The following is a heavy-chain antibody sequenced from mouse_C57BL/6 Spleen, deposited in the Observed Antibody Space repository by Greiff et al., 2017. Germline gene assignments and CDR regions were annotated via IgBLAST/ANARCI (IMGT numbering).Heavy chain of an antibody. V-gene: IGHV1-54*01. Sequence: QVQLKESGAELVRPGTSVKVSCKASGYAFTNYLIEWVKQRPGQGLEWIGVINPGSGGTNYNEKFKGKATLTADKSSSTAYMQLSSLTSEDSAVYFCARDRYFDVWGTGTTVTVSS. CDR2: INPGSGGT. J-gene: IGHJ1*03. CDR1: GYAFTNYL. CDR3: ARDRYFDV.